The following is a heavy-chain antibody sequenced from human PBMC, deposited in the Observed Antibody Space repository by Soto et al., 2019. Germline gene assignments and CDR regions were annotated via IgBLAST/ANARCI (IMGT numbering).Heavy chain of an antibody. CDR1: GYRFSTYW. CDR3: ARHRLSTWDAFDL. Sequence: EVQLVQSAAEVKKPGESLKISCKGSGYRFSTYWIGWVRQMPGQGLEWMGIVFPADSNTRYSPSFQGQVTISADKSISTAYLKWNSLQASDTAMYYCARHRLSTWDAFDLWGQGTMVTVSS. CDR2: VFPADSNT. J-gene: IGHJ3*01. D-gene: IGHD2-2*01. V-gene: IGHV5-51*01.